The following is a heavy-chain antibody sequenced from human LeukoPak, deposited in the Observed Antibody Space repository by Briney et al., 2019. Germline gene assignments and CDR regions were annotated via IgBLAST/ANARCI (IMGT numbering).Heavy chain of an antibody. Sequence: SETLSLTCTVAARSISSTSYFWGWLRQHPGKGLEWIGTIYYSGSTYYNPSLKSRVTMSVDTSRNQFSLKLSAVDAADTAVYYCAKAGVRYYDSSGLHAFDFWGQGTMVTVSS. D-gene: IGHD3-22*01. J-gene: IGHJ3*01. V-gene: IGHV4-39*01. CDR2: IYYSGST. CDR1: ARSISSTSYF. CDR3: AKAGVRYYDSSGLHAFDF.